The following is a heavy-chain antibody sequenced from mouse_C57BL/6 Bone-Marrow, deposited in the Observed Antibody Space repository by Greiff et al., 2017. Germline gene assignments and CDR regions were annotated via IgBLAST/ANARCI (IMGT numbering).Heavy chain of an antibody. J-gene: IGHJ1*03. V-gene: IGHV1-81*01. Sequence: QVQLKESGAELARPGASVKLSCKASGYTFTSYGISWVKQRTGQGLEWIGEIYPRSGNTYYNEKFKGKATLTADKSSSTAYMELRSLTSEDSAVYFWAREGITRRYFDVWGTGTTVTVSS. CDR1: GYTFTSYG. CDR3: AREGITRRYFDV. CDR2: IYPRSGNT. D-gene: IGHD1-1*01.